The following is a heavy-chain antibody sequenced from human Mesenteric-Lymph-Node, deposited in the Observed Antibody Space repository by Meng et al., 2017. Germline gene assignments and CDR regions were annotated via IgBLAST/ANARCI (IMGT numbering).Heavy chain of an antibody. V-gene: IGHV2-5*02. D-gene: IGHD6-19*01. CDR2: IYWDDDN. Sequence: QITLKESGPTLVNPTQTLTLTCTFSGFSLSTPAEAVGWFRQPPGKALEWLALIYWDDDNHYSPSLRSRLTFTKDTSRNQVVLTLTNMDPMDTATYFCAHGSGWLFDYWGQGTLVTVSS. CDR3: AHGSGWLFDY. J-gene: IGHJ4*02. CDR1: GFSLSTPAEA.